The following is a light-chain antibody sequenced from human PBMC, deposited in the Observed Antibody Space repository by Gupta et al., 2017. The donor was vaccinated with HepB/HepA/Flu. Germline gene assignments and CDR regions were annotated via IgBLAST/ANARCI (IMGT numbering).Light chain of an antibody. V-gene: IGKV1-8*01. Sequence: AIRMTQSPSSFSASTGDRVTITCRASQGISSYLAWYQQKPGKAPKLLIYAASTLQSGVPSRFNGSGSGTDFTLTISCLQSEDFATYYCQQYYSYPWTFGQGTKVETK. J-gene: IGKJ1*01. CDR2: AAS. CDR1: QGISSY. CDR3: QQYYSYPWT.